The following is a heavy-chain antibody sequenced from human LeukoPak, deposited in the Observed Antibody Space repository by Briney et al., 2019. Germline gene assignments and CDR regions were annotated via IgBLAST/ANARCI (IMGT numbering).Heavy chain of an antibody. Sequence: ASVKVSCKASGYTFTTYGINWMRQAPRQGLEWMGWISAYNGNTNYAQNLQGRVTLTTDTSASTAYMELRSLRSDDTAVYYCARDLIAARPGWFDPWGQGTLVIVSS. CDR3: ARDLIAARPGWFDP. CDR2: ISAYNGNT. CDR1: GYTFTTYG. V-gene: IGHV1-18*01. J-gene: IGHJ5*02. D-gene: IGHD6-6*01.